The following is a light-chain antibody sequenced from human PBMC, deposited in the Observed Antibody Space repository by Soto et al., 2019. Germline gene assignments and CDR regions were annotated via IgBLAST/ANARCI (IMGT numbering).Light chain of an antibody. CDR2: GAP. Sequence: EIVLTQSPGTLSLSPGERATLSCRASQSVSSSYLAWYQQKPGQAPSLLIYGAPSRATGIPDRFSGSGSGTDFTLTISRLEPEDFAVYYCHQYGSSPPLTFGGGTKVEIK. J-gene: IGKJ4*01. V-gene: IGKV3-20*01. CDR3: HQYGSSPPLT. CDR1: QSVSSSY.